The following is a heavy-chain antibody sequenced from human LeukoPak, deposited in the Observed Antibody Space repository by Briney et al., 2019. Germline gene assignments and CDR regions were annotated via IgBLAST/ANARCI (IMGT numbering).Heavy chain of an antibody. J-gene: IGHJ6*03. CDR3: ARLSSSSSGYYMDV. Sequence: SETLSLTSTVSGGSIITSSYYWGWIRQPPGKGLEWIGSLYYTGSTYYTPSLKSRVTISVDTSKNQFSLKLTSVTAADTAVYYCARLSSSSSGYYMDVWGKGTTVTVSS. CDR1: GGSIITSSYY. D-gene: IGHD6-6*01. V-gene: IGHV4-39*01. CDR2: LYYTGST.